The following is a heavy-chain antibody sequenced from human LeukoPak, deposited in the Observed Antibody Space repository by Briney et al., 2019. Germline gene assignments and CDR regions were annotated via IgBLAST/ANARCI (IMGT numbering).Heavy chain of an antibody. V-gene: IGHV3-11*04. Sequence: KAGGSLRLSCAASGFTFSDYYMSWIRQAPGKGLEWVSYISSGSSAIFSADALKGRFTISRDDAKNLLYLDMNSLRAEDTAVYYCARGHTAVTRHFDFWGQGTLVTVSS. J-gene: IGHJ4*02. CDR1: GFTFSDYY. D-gene: IGHD4-17*01. CDR2: ISSGSSAI. CDR3: ARGHTAVTRHFDF.